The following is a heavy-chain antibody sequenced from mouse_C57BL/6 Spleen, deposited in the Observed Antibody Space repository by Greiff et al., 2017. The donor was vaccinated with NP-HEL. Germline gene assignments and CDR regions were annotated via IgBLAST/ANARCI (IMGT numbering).Heavy chain of an antibody. Sequence: EVQLQQSGPGLVKPSQSLSLTCSVPGYSITSGYYWNWIRQFPGNKLEWMGYISYDGSNNYNPSLKNRISITRDTSKNQFFLKLNSVTTEDTATYYCARETVRAMDYWGQGTSVTVSS. D-gene: IGHD1-1*01. V-gene: IGHV3-6*01. CDR2: ISYDGSN. CDR1: GYSITSGYY. J-gene: IGHJ4*01. CDR3: ARETVRAMDY.